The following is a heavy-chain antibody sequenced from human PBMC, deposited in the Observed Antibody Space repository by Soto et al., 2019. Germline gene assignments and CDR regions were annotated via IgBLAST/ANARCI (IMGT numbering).Heavy chain of an antibody. CDR2: TYYRSRWYN. CDR3: AGTTSLQWYYMDV. J-gene: IGHJ6*03. CDR1: GDSVSSNSAA. D-gene: IGHD1-7*01. Sequence: QVQLQQSGPGQVKPSQTLSLTCAISGDSVSSNSAARNWIRQSRSGGLEWLGRTYYRSRWYNDYAVSVRSRITINPDTSKNQFSLHLNSVTPEDTAVYYCAGTTSLQWYYMDVWGKGTTVTVSS. V-gene: IGHV6-1*01.